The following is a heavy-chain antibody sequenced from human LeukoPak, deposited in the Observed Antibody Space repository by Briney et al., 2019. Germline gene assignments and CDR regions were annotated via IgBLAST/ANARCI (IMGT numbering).Heavy chain of an antibody. CDR1: GFTFSSCS. Sequence: GGSLRLSCAASGFTFSSCSMNWVRQAPGKGLEWVSSISSSSSYIYYADSVKGRFTISRDNAKNSLYLQMNSLRAEDTAVYYCARIQQQLMFDPWGQGTLVTVSS. CDR2: ISSSSSYI. D-gene: IGHD6-13*01. CDR3: ARIQQQLMFDP. J-gene: IGHJ5*02. V-gene: IGHV3-21*01.